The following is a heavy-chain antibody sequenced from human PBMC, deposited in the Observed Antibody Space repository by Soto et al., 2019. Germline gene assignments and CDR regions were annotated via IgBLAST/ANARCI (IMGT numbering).Heavy chain of an antibody. CDR3: ARVRSSGREFDY. Sequence: QVQLVQSGAEMKRPGASVILSCKASGYIFTTYSIHWVRQTAGQGLEWMAKVDPRDGSTGYAQKFRGRGSMAWDTSTGTVSMEVSSPTSDDTATYYCARVRSSGREFDYWGQGTQVTVSS. CDR2: VDPRDGST. J-gene: IGHJ4*02. CDR1: GYIFTTYS. V-gene: IGHV1-46*01. D-gene: IGHD6-25*01.